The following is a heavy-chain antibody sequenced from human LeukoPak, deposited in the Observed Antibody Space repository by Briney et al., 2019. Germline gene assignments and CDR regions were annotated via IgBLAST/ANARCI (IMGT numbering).Heavy chain of an antibody. J-gene: IGHJ3*02. Sequence: ASETLSLTCAVYGGSFSGYYWSWIRQPPGKGLEWIGEINHSGSTNYNPSLKSRVTISVGTSKNQFSLKLSSVTAADTAVYYCAREQSSPRITIFGVAQTTCAFDIWGQGTMVTVSS. V-gene: IGHV4-34*01. CDR1: GGSFSGYY. CDR2: INHSGST. CDR3: AREQSSPRITIFGVAQTTCAFDI. D-gene: IGHD3-3*01.